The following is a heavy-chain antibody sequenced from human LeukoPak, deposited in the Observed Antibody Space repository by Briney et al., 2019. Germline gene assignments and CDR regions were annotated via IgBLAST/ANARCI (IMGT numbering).Heavy chain of an antibody. D-gene: IGHD1-1*01. CDR3: ARMGTYFSYFGMDV. Sequence: PSETLSLTCSVSGDSISSNNFYWGWIRRPPGTGLEWIGSLYFGGSTYYNPSLKSRATVSVDTSKNQFSLNLTSVTAADAAVYYCARMGTYFSYFGMDVWGPGTTVTVSS. CDR1: GDSISSNNFY. CDR2: LYFGGST. V-gene: IGHV4-39*01. J-gene: IGHJ6*02.